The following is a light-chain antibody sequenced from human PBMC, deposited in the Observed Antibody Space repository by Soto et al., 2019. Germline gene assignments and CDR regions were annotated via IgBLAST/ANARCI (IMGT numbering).Light chain of an antibody. Sequence: IVLTQSPATLSLPPGERATLSCRASQSVSSYLAWYQQKPGQAPRLLIYDASNRATGIPARFSGSGSGTDFTLTISSLEPEDFAVYYCQQRSNWPPITFGQGTRLENK. J-gene: IGKJ5*01. CDR3: QQRSNWPPIT. V-gene: IGKV3-11*01. CDR2: DAS. CDR1: QSVSSY.